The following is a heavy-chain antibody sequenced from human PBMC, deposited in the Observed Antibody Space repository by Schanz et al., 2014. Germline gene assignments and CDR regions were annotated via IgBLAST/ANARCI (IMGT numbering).Heavy chain of an antibody. J-gene: IGHJ4*02. Sequence: EVQLVESGGGLVQPGGSLRLSCAASGFTFTNYAMSWVRQAPGKGLEWVSLISGSGGTIYYADSVKGRFTISRDNAKNSLYLEMNSLRAEDTALYYCARDRRNADLDYWGQGTLVTVSS. D-gene: IGHD1-1*01. CDR1: GFTFTNYA. CDR2: ISGSGGTI. V-gene: IGHV3-23*04. CDR3: ARDRRNADLDY.